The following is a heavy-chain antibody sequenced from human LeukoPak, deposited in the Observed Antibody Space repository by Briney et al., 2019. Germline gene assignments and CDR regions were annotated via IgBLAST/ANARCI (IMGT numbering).Heavy chain of an antibody. CDR3: ANVPTYYYDSSGYYLKY. Sequence: GGSLRLSCAASGFTFSSYAMSWVRQAPGKGLEWVSAISGSGGTTYYADSVKGRFTISRDNSKNTLYLQMNSLRAEDTAIYYCANVPTYYYDSSGYYLKYWGQGTLVTVSS. CDR1: GFTFSSYA. D-gene: IGHD3-22*01. J-gene: IGHJ4*02. CDR2: ISGSGGTT. V-gene: IGHV3-23*01.